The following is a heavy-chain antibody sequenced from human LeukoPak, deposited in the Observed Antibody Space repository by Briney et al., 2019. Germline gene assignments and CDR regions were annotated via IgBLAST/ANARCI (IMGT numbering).Heavy chain of an antibody. CDR3: ARAKDIVVVPAAIRGPTGYYFDY. CDR1: GGTFSSYA. J-gene: IGHJ4*02. V-gene: IGHV1-69*13. CDR2: IIPIFGTA. D-gene: IGHD2-2*02. Sequence: ASVKVSCKASGGTFSSYAISWVRQAPGQGLEWMGGIIPIFGTANYAQKFQGRVTITADESTSTAYMELSSLRSEDTAVYYCARAKDIVVVPAAIRGPTGYYFDYWGQGTLVTVSS.